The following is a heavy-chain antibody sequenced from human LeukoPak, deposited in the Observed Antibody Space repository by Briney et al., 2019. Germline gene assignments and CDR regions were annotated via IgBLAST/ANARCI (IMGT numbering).Heavy chain of an antibody. V-gene: IGHV3-74*01. D-gene: IGHD1-26*01. J-gene: IGHJ4*02. CDR2: INSDGSDM. CDR3: ARDSRWYNGRYYDEGIDY. CDR1: GFTFSGYW. Sequence: GGSLRLSCTGSGFTFSGYWMHWVRQVPGKGLVRVSRINSDGSDMSYADSVKGRFTISRDNAKNTVYLQMNSLRVEDTALYYCARDSRWYNGRYYDEGIDYWGQGTLVTVSS.